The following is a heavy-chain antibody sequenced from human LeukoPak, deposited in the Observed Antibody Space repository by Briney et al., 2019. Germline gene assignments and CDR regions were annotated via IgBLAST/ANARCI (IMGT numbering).Heavy chain of an antibody. CDR1: GFTFSSYA. CDR2: ISSSSSTI. V-gene: IGHV3-48*01. Sequence: GGSLRLSCAASGFTFSSYAVTWVRQAPGKGLEWVSYISSSSSTIYYADSVKGRFTISRDNAKNSLYLQMNSLRAEDTAVYYCARDSRQQLSHWGQGTLVTVSS. J-gene: IGHJ4*02. D-gene: IGHD6-13*01. CDR3: ARDSRQQLSH.